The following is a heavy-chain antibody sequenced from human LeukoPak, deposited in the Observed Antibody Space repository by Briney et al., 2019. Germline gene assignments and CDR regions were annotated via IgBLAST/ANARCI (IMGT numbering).Heavy chain of an antibody. Sequence: GRSLRLSCAASGFTFSSYAMHWVRQAPGKGLEWVALISYDGSNKYYADSVKARFTISRDNSKNTLYLQMNSLRAEDTAVYYCAKGYSSSWYNYFDYWGQGTLVTVSS. CDR3: AKGYSSSWYNYFDY. V-gene: IGHV3-30*04. CDR1: GFTFSSYA. J-gene: IGHJ4*02. D-gene: IGHD6-13*01. CDR2: ISYDGSNK.